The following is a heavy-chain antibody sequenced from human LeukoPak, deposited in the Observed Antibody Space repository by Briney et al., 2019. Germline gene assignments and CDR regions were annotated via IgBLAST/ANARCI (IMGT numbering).Heavy chain of an antibody. CDR2: IYYSGRT. CDR1: GGSISRGDYY. D-gene: IGHD3-10*01. J-gene: IGHJ4*02. V-gene: IGHV4-30-4*08. CDR3: ARRKWFGESDFDY. Sequence: SETLSLTCTVSGGSISRGDYYWSWIRQPPGKGLEWIGYIYYSGRTYNSPSLKSQHTISVATSKTQFTLKLSSVTAADTAVYYCARRKWFGESDFDYWGQGTLVTVSS.